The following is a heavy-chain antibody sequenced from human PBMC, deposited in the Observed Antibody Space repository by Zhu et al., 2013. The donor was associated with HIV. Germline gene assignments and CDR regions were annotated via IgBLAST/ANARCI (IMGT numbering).Heavy chain of an antibody. J-gene: IGHJ3*02. V-gene: IGHV1-2*02. CDR3: AREGAYSSSPYDAFDI. D-gene: IGHD6-6*01. CDR2: INPNSGGT. Sequence: QVQLVQSGAEVKKPGASVKVSCKASGYTFTGYYMHWVRQAPGQGLEWMGWINPNSGGTNYAQKFQGRVTMTRDTSISTVYMELSRLRSDDTAVYYCAREGAYSSSPYDAFDIWGQGTMVTVSS. CDR1: GYTFTGYY.